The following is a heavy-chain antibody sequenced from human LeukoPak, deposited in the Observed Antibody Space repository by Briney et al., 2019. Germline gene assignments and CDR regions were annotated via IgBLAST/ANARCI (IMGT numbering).Heavy chain of an antibody. V-gene: IGHV3-48*01. CDR2: ISSSSSTI. D-gene: IGHD3-22*01. CDR3: ARDSLPDYYDSSGYYFDY. J-gene: IGHJ4*02. Sequence: GGSLRLSCAASGFTVSSNYMSWVRQAPGKGLEWVSYISSSSSTIYYADSVKGRFTISRDNAKNSLYLQMNSLRAEDTAVYYCARDSLPDYYDSSGYYFDYWGQGTLVTVSS. CDR1: GFTVSSNY.